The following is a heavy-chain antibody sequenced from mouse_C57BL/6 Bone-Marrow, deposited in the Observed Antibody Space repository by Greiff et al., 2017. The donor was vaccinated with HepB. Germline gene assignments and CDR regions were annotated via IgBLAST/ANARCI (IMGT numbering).Heavy chain of an antibody. CDR2: IDPENGDT. J-gene: IGHJ2*01. D-gene: IGHD1-2*01. Sequence: EVQLQQSGAELVRPGASVKLSCTASGFNIKDDYMHWVKQRPEQGLEWIGWIDPENGDTKYASKFQGKATITADTSSNTAYLQLSSLTSEDTAVYYCTTHTTAYYFDYWGQGTTLTVSS. CDR1: GFNIKDDY. V-gene: IGHV14-4*01. CDR3: TTHTTAYYFDY.